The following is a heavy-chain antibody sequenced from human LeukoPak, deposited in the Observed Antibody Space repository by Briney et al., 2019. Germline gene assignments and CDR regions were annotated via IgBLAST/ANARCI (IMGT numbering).Heavy chain of an antibody. CDR3: ARQGSGNYLSPVNY. Sequence: SETLSLTCTVSGGSISSSSYYWGWIRQPPGKGLEWIGTIYYSGSTYYNPSLKSRVTISVDMSKNQFSLKLSSVTAADTAVYYCARQGSGNYLSPVNYWGQGTLVTVSS. CDR1: GGSISSSSYY. D-gene: IGHD1-26*01. V-gene: IGHV4-39*01. J-gene: IGHJ4*02. CDR2: IYYSGST.